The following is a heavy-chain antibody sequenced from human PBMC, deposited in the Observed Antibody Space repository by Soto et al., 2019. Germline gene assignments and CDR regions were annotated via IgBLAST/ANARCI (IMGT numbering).Heavy chain of an antibody. J-gene: IGHJ6*02. Sequence: GASVKVSCKVSGYTLTELSMHWVRQAPGKGLEWMGGFDPEDGETIYAQKFQGRVTMTEDTSTDTAYMELSSLRSEDTAVYYCATHCSSTSCSYYYYGMDVWGQGTTVTVSS. CDR2: FDPEDGET. D-gene: IGHD2-2*01. V-gene: IGHV1-24*01. CDR1: GYTLTELS. CDR3: ATHCSSTSCSYYYYGMDV.